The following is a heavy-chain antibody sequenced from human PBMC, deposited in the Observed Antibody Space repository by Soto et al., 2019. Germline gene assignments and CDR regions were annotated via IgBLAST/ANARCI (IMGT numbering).Heavy chain of an antibody. V-gene: IGHV3-30*03. D-gene: IGHD5-18*01. CDR1: GFTFSSYG. CDR3: ARRGYSYGPTIDY. J-gene: IGHJ4*02. CDR2: ISYDGSNK. Sequence: GGSLRLSCAASGFTFSSYGMHWVRQAPGKGLEWVAVISYDGSNKYYADSVKGRFTISRDNSKNTLYLQMDSLRDEDTAVYYCARRGYSYGPTIDYWGQGTLVTVSS.